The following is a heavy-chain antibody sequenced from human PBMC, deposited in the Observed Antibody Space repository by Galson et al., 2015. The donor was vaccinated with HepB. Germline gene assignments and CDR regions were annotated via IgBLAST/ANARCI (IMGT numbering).Heavy chain of an antibody. Sequence: SVKVSCKASGYTLTNYGFSWVRQAPGQGLEWMGWISVYTGSTNYAQRLQGRVTMTTDTSTSTAYMELRSLSSDDTDVYYCERGIPGWTKALRYHIDVWGTGTMVTVSS. CDR2: ISVYTGST. D-gene: IGHD3/OR15-3a*01. CDR3: ERGIPGWTKALRYHIDV. J-gene: IGHJ6*03. CDR1: GYTLTNYG. V-gene: IGHV1-18*01.